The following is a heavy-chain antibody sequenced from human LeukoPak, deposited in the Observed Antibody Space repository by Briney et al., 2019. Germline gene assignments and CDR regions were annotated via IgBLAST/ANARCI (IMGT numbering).Heavy chain of an antibody. J-gene: IGHJ3*01. V-gene: IGHV3-48*04. CDR3: VRGGSSGYNYNAFDV. CDR1: GFTFSNTW. CDR2: ISVSGTTM. Sequence: GGSLRLSCAASGFTFSNTWMNWVRQAPGKGLEWVSYISVSGTTMYFADSVKGRFTISRDSARNSLYLQMNSLRVEDTAVYYCVRGGSSGYNYNAFDVWGQGTLVTVSS. D-gene: IGHD3-22*01.